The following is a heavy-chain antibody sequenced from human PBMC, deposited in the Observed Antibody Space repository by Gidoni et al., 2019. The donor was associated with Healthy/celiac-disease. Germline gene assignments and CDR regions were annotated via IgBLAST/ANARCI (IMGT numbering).Heavy chain of an antibody. V-gene: IGHV3-23*01. D-gene: IGHD3-3*01. CDR3: AKDLGGYYTAREFDY. Sequence: EVQLLESGGGLVQPGGSLRLSCAASAFPFSSYAMSWVRQAPGKGLEWVSAISGSGGSTYYADSVKGRFTISRDNSKNTLYLQMNSLRAEDTAVYYCAKDLGGYYTAREFDYWGQGTLVTVSS. CDR1: AFPFSSYA. J-gene: IGHJ4*02. CDR2: ISGSGGST.